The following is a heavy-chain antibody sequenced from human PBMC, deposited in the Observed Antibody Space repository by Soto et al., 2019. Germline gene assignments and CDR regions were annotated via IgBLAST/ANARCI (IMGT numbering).Heavy chain of an antibody. CDR1: GYTFTSYG. CDR3: ARAITIFPDWYVGMDV. Sequence: QVQLVQSGAEVKKPGASVKVSCKASGYTFTSYGISWVRQAPGQGLEWMGWISAYNGNTNYAQKLQGRVTMTTDTSTGTAYMEVRSMRYDETAVYYCARAITIFPDWYVGMDVWGQGTTVTVSS. J-gene: IGHJ6*02. D-gene: IGHD3-9*01. V-gene: IGHV1-18*01. CDR2: ISAYNGNT.